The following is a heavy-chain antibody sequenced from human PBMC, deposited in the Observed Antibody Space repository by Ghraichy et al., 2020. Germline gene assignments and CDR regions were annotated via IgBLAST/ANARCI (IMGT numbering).Heavy chain of an antibody. J-gene: IGHJ4*02. Sequence: ASVKVSCKASGYTFTGYYMHWVRQAPGQGLEWMGRINPNSGGTNYAQKFQGRVTMTRDTSISTAYMELSRLRSDDTAVYYCARLYFPKAARNYFDYWGQGTLVTVSS. CDR2: INPNSGGT. D-gene: IGHD6-6*01. V-gene: IGHV1-2*06. CDR3: ARLYFPKAARNYFDY. CDR1: GYTFTGYY.